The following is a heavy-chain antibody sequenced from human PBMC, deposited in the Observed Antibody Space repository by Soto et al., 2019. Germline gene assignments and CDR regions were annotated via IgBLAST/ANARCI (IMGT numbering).Heavy chain of an antibody. V-gene: IGHV1-69*13. CDR1: GGTFSSYA. D-gene: IGHD6-19*01. CDR2: IIPIFGTA. J-gene: IGHJ6*04. Sequence: SVKVSCKASGGTFSSYAISWVRQAPGQGLEWMGGIIPIFGTANYAQKFQGRVTITADESTSTAYMELSSLRSEDTAVYYCARNSEAGVWSDYYYYYGMEVWGKGTKVTVSS. CDR3: ARNSEAGVWSDYYYYYGMEV.